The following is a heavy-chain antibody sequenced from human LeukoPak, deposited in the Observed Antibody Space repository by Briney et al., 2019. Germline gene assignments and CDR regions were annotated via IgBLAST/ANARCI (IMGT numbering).Heavy chain of an antibody. CDR2: INHSGST. D-gene: IGHD3-9*01. V-gene: IGHV4-34*01. CDR1: GGSFSGYY. J-gene: IGHJ3*02. Sequence: SETLSLTCAVYGGSFSGYYWSWIRQPPGKGLEWIGEINHSGSTNYNPSLKSRVTISVDTSKNQFSLKLSSVTAADTALYYCARQKYYDILTGYYVDAFDIWGQGTMVTVSS. CDR3: ARQKYYDILTGYYVDAFDI.